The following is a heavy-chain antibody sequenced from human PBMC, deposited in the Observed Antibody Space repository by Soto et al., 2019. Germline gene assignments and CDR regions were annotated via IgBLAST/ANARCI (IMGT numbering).Heavy chain of an antibody. V-gene: IGHV3-30-3*01. D-gene: IGHD1-26*01. CDR3: ARDIGRGASYYYGMDV. J-gene: IGHJ6*02. CDR1: GFTFSSYA. CDR2: ISYDGSNK. Sequence: QVQLVESGGGVVQPGRSLRLSCAASGFTFSSYAMHWVRQAPGKGLEWVAVISYDGSNKYYADSVKGRFTISRDNSKNPLYLQMNSVRAEDTAVYYCARDIGRGASYYYGMDVWGQGTTVTVSS.